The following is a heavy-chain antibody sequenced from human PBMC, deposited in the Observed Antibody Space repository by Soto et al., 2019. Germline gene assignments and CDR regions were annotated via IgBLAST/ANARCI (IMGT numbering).Heavy chain of an antibody. J-gene: IGHJ4*02. CDR1: GITFSTHA. V-gene: IGHV3-23*01. D-gene: IGHD1-1*01. Sequence: EVQLLDTGGVLVQPGGSLRLSCAASGITFSTHALSWVRQSPRKGLEWVPGISGTGPNTHYADSVKGRFTISRYNSKNTLSLQTNSLSPDDTAVYFCAKEHGGGTTAITSYFDYWGRGTLSPVS. CDR2: ISGTGPNT. CDR3: AKEHGGGTTAITSYFDY.